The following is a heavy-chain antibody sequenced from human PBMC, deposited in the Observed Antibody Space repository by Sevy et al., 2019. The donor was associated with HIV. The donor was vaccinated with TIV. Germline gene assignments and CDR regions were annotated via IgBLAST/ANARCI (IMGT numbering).Heavy chain of an antibody. CDR3: ARDEGIAAAGTSYGIDAFDI. J-gene: IGHJ3*02. CDR2: ISYDGSNK. CDR1: GFTFSSYA. V-gene: IGHV3-30-3*01. Sequence: QLGGSLRLSCAASGFTFSSYAMHWVRQAPGKGLEWVAVISYDGSNKYYADSVKGRFTISRDNSKNTLYLQMNSLRAEDTAVYYCARDEGIAAAGTSYGIDAFDIWGQGTMVTVSS. D-gene: IGHD6-13*01.